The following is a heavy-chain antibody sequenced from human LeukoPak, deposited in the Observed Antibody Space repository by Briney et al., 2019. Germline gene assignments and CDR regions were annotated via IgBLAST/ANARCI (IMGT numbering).Heavy chain of an antibody. D-gene: IGHD3-3*01. J-gene: IGHJ5*02. CDR3: ARGRDFGWSP. V-gene: IGHV4-34*01. Sequence: SETLSLTCAVYGGSFSGYYWSWIRQPPGKGLEWIGEINHSGSTNYNPSLKSRVTISVDTSKNQFSLKLSSVTAADTAVYYCARGRDFGWSPWGQGTLVTVSS. CDR1: GGSFSGYY. CDR2: INHSGST.